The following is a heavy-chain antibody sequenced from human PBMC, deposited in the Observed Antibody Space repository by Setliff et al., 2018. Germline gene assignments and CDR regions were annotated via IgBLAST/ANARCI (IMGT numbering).Heavy chain of an antibody. CDR3: ARHKSNGSGSYPSLYMDV. CDR1: GGSISSGNYY. J-gene: IGHJ6*03. V-gene: IGHV4-39*01. CDR2: IYYSGST. Sequence: TCRVSGGSISSGNYYWGLIRQPPGKGLEWVATIYYSGSTYSNPSLKSRLIISVDAPDNQFSVKLSSVTAADTAVYYCARHKSNGSGSYPSLYMDVWGKGIMVTVSS. D-gene: IGHD3-10*01.